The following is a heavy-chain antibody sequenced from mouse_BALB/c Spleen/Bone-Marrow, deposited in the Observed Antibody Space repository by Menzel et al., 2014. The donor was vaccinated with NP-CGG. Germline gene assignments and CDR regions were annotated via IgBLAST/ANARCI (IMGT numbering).Heavy chain of an antibody. CDR2: IFPASVST. CDR1: GYIFNTYW. V-gene: IGHV1S40*01. J-gene: IGHJ4*01. CDR3: ARAYYAMDY. Sequence: QVQLQQSGPELVRPGASVKLSCKASGYIFNTYWMNWVKQRPGQGLEWIGQIFPASVSTNYNGMFEGKATLTVDTSSNTAYMQLSSLTSEDSAVYYCARAYYAMDYWGRGTSVTVSS.